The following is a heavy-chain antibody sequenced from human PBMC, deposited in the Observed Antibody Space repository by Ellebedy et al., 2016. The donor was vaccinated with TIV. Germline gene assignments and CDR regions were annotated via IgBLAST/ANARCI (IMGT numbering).Heavy chain of an antibody. Sequence: PGGSLRLSCAASGFTFSSYAMTWVRQAPGKGLEWVSVITGGGDIIYYADSVKGRFTISRDNSRNTVYLQMNSLRTEDTAMYFCAKVGFGDLDHWGQGTLVTVSS. CDR2: ITGGGDII. CDR3: AKVGFGDLDH. V-gene: IGHV3-23*01. J-gene: IGHJ4*02. D-gene: IGHD4-17*01. CDR1: GFTFSSYA.